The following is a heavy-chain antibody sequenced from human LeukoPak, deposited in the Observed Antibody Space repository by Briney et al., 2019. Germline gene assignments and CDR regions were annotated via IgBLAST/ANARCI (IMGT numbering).Heavy chain of an antibody. J-gene: IGHJ4*02. CDR1: GFTFSSYA. V-gene: IGHV3-30-3*01. D-gene: IGHD2-21*02. CDR2: ISYDGSNK. CDR3: ARDLTATDY. Sequence: PGGSLRLSCAASGFTFSSYATHWVRQAPGKGLEWVAVISYDGSNKYYADSVKGRFTISRDNSKNTLYLQMNSLRAEDTAVYYCARDLTATDYWGQGTLVTVSP.